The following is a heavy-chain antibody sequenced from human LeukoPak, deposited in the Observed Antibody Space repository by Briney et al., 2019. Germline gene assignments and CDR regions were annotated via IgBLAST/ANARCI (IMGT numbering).Heavy chain of an antibody. CDR3: ARVQYYGSGSYYDM. D-gene: IGHD3-10*01. CDR1: GFTFSGHS. Sequence: GGSLRLSCVASGFTFSGHSMSWVRQAPGQGLEWVSSIYISGDSTFFADSVKGRFTISRDNSKNTVYLQMNSLKAEDTAVYYCARVQYYGSGSYYDMRGPGTLVTVSS. V-gene: IGHV3-23*01. J-gene: IGHJ4*02. CDR2: IYISGDST.